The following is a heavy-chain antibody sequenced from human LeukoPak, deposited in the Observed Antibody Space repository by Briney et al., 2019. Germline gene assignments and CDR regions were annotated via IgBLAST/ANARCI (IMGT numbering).Heavy chain of an antibody. CDR3: ARDIGADNWNPHYGMDV. CDR1: GYTFTSYG. CDR2: ISAYNGNT. D-gene: IGHD1-20*01. J-gene: IGHJ6*02. V-gene: IGHV1-18*01. Sequence: PGASVKVSCKASGYTFTSYGISWVRQAPGQGLEWMGWISAYNGNTNYAQKLQGRVTMTTDTSTSTAYMELRSLRSDDTAVYYCARDIGADNWNPHYGMDVWGQGTTVTVSS.